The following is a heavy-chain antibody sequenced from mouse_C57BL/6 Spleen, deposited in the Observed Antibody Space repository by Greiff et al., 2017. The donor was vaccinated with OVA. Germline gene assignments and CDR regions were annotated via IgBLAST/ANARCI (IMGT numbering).Heavy chain of an antibody. CDR1: GYSFTSDY. Sequence: EVLLVESGPGLAQPSHSLSLSCSVSGYSFTSDYWNWIRKFPGNKLEYIGYISYSGSTYYNPSPKSRISITRDTSKNQCSLQLDSVTTEDAATYYCARRYSSYWYFDVWGTGTTVTVSS. V-gene: IGHV3-8*01. D-gene: IGHD1-1*01. CDR2: ISYSGST. CDR3: ARRYSSYWYFDV. J-gene: IGHJ1*03.